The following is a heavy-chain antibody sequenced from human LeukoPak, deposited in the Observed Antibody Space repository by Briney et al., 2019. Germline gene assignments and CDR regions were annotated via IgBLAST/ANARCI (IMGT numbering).Heavy chain of an antibody. V-gene: IGHV3-7*01. Sequence: AGGSLRVSCAAPGFIFSSYWMSWVRQAPGKGLEWVANIKQDGSEKYYVDSVKGRFTISRDNAKNSLYLQMNSLRAEDTAVYYCAREGLNGFRSGAFLDYWGQGTLVTVSS. CDR3: AREGLNGFRSGAFLDY. D-gene: IGHD3-3*01. J-gene: IGHJ4*02. CDR2: IKQDGSEK. CDR1: GFIFSSYW.